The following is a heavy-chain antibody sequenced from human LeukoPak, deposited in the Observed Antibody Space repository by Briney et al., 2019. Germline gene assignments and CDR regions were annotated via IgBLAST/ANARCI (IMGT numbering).Heavy chain of an antibody. V-gene: IGHV4-30-2*01. CDR1: GGSISSGGYY. D-gene: IGHD3-16*01. J-gene: IGHJ3*02. Sequence: SETLSLTCTVSGGSISSGGYYWSWIRQPPGKGLEWIGYIYHSGSTYYNPSLKSRVTISVDRSKNQFSLKLSSVTAADTAVYYCASRTASPLIDAFDIWGQGTMVTVSS. CDR3: ASRTASPLIDAFDI. CDR2: IYHSGST.